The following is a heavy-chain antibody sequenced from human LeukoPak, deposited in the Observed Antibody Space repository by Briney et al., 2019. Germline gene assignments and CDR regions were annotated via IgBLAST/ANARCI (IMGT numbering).Heavy chain of an antibody. V-gene: IGHV3-30*18. D-gene: IGHD3-22*01. J-gene: IGHJ4*02. Sequence: GGSLRLSCAASGFTFSSYGMHWVRQAPGKGLEWVAVISYDGSNKYYADSVKGRFTISRDNSKNTLYLQMNSLRAEDTAVYYCAKDPTHYRVWDYYETIGLSYWGQGTLVTVSS. CDR3: AKDPTHYRVWDYYETIGLSY. CDR2: ISYDGSNK. CDR1: GFTFSSYG.